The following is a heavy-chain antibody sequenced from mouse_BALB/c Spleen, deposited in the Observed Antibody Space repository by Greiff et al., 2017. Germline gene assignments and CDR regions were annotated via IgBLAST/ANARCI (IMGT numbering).Heavy chain of an antibody. CDR1: GYSITSDYA. J-gene: IGHJ4*01. V-gene: IGHV3-2*02. CDR2: ISYSGST. Sequence: EVQLMESGPGLVKPSQSLSLTCTVTGYSITSDYAWNWIRQFPGNQLEWMGYISYSGSTSYNPSLKSRISITRDTSKNQFFLQLNSVTTEDTATYYCARRRYAMDYWGQGTSVTVSS. CDR3: ARRRYAMDY.